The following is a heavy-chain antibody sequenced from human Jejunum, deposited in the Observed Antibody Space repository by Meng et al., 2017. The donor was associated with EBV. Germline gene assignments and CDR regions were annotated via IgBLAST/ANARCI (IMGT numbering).Heavy chain of an antibody. CDR2: IYYSGST. J-gene: IGHJ4*02. V-gene: IGHV4-4*02. CDR1: VDSMVGGTG. CDR3: VRGGDYCLVY. Sequence: AEARGLVKLSGTASFNCAVSVDSMVGGTGWGWVRQSPERGLDWIGEIYYSGSTNYNPSLKSRVTILVDRSENHFSLHLSSVTAADTAVYYCVRGGDYCLVYWGQGTLVTVSS. D-gene: IGHD2-21*02.